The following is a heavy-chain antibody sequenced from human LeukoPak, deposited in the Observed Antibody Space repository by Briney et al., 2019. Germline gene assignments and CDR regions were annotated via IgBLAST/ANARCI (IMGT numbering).Heavy chain of an antibody. V-gene: IGHV5-51*01. Sequence: GESLKISCKGSGYSFTSYWIGWVRQMPEKGLEWMGIIYPGDSDTRYSPSFQGQVTISADKSISTAYLQWSSLKASDTAMYYCARGEVGYSSGWYGDALDYWGQGTLVTVSS. CDR3: ARGEVGYSSGWYGDALDY. D-gene: IGHD6-19*01. J-gene: IGHJ4*02. CDR2: IYPGDSDT. CDR1: GYSFTSYW.